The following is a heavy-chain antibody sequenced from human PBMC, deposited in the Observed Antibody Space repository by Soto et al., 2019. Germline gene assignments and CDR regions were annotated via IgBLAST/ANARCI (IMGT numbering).Heavy chain of an antibody. CDR1: GYTFTSYA. CDR3: AREERFLEWLFSWFDP. D-gene: IGHD3-3*01. V-gene: IGHV1-3*01. J-gene: IGHJ5*02. CDR2: INAGNGNT. Sequence: ASVKVSCKASGYTFTSYAMHWVRRAPGQRLEWMGWINAGNGNTKYSQKFQGRVTITRDTSASTAYMELSSLRSEDTAVYYCAREERFLEWLFSWFDPWGQGTLVTVSS.